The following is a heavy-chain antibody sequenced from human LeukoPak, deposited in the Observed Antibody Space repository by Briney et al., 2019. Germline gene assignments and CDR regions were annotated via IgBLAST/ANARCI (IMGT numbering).Heavy chain of an antibody. J-gene: IGHJ4*02. V-gene: IGHV3-7*01. D-gene: IGHD2-15*01. CDR3: ARVLPWSYYFDS. CDR1: GFTFSSHW. Sequence: PGGSLRLSCAASGFTFSSHWMSWVRQAPGKGLEWVANRKQDGSQKYYADSVKGRFTISRDNAKNSLYLQMNSLRAEDTAVYYCARVLPWSYYFDSWGQGALVTVSS. CDR2: RKQDGSQK.